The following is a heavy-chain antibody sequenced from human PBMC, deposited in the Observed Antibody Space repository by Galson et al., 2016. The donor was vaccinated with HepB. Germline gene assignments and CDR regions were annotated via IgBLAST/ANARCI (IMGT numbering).Heavy chain of an antibody. CDR3: AHSPTAVSDNFDAFDI. V-gene: IGHV2-5*02. Sequence: PALVKPPQTLTLTCTFSGFSLRTSGEGVGWIRQPPGKALEWLALVYWDDYKRYSPSLMSRLTITKDTSKNQVVLTMANMDPVDTGTYYCAHSPTAVSDNFDAFDIGGQGTMVTVSS. D-gene: IGHD6-19*01. J-gene: IGHJ3*02. CDR1: GFSLRTSGEG. CDR2: VYWDDYK.